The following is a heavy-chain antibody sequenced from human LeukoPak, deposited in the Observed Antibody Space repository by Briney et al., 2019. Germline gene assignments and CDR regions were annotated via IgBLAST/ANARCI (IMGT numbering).Heavy chain of an antibody. CDR2: ISWNSGSI. J-gene: IGHJ4*02. V-gene: IGHV3-9*01. CDR3: AKDTNDYYDSSGYFGY. CDR1: GFTFDDYA. Sequence: PGGSLRLSCAASGFTFDDYAMHWVRQAPGKGLEWVSGISWNSGSIGYAASVKGRFTISRDNAKNSLYLQMNSLRAEDTALYSCAKDTNDYYDSSGYFGYWGQGTLVTVSS. D-gene: IGHD3-22*01.